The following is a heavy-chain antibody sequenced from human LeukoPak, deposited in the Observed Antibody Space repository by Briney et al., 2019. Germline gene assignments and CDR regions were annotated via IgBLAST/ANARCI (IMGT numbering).Heavy chain of an antibody. CDR1: GFTFGTYA. Sequence: PGGSLRLSCAASGFTFGTYAMSWVRQAPGKGLEWVSGISGSGGTTLYADSVKGRFTISRDNSKNTLYLQMNSLRAEDTAVYYCAKDLYLWFGDPSGFDYWGQGTLVTVSS. V-gene: IGHV3-23*01. CDR3: AKDLYLWFGDPSGFDY. CDR2: ISGSGGTT. D-gene: IGHD3-10*01. J-gene: IGHJ4*02.